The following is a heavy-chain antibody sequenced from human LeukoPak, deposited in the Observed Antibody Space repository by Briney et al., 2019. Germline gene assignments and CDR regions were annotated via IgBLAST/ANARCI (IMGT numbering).Heavy chain of an antibody. V-gene: IGHV4-59*08. D-gene: IGHD2-2*01. CDR2: IYYSGST. CDR3: ASQGSNDAFDI. Sequence: SETLSLTCTVSGGSISSYYWSWIRQPPEKGLEWIGYIYYSGSTNYNPSLKSRVTISVDTSKNQFSLKLSSVTAADTAVYYCASQGSNDAFDIWGQGTMVTVSS. CDR1: GGSISSYY. J-gene: IGHJ3*02.